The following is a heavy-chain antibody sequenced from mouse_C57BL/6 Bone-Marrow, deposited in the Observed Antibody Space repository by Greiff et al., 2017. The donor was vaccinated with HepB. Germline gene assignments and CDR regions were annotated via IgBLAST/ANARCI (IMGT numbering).Heavy chain of an antibody. CDR3: ARVVATRYYAMDY. CDR2: ISDGGSYT. J-gene: IGHJ4*01. V-gene: IGHV5-4*03. CDR1: GFTFSSYA. D-gene: IGHD1-1*01. Sequence: EVMLVESGGGLVKPGGSLKLSCAASGFTFSSYAMSWVRQTPEKRLEWVATISDGGSYTYYPDNVKGRFTISRDNAKNNLYLQMSHLKSEDTAMYYCARVVATRYYAMDYWGQGTSVTVSS.